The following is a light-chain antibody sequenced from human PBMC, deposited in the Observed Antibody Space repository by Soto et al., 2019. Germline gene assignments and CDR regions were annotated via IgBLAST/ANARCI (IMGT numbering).Light chain of an antibody. CDR2: DAS. Sequence: EIVLTQSPATLSLSPGERATLSCRASQSVSSYLAWYQQKPGQAPRLLIYDASHRATGIPARFSGSGSGTDFTLTISSLEPEDFAVYYCQQRSNWPPGYTFGQGTKLEIK. J-gene: IGKJ2*01. CDR1: QSVSSY. CDR3: QQRSNWPPGYT. V-gene: IGKV3-11*01.